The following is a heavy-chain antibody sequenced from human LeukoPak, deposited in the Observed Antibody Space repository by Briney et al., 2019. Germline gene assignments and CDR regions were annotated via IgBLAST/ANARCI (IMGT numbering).Heavy chain of an antibody. J-gene: IGHJ4*02. V-gene: IGHV4-59*01. CDR2: IYYSGST. Sequence: PSETLSLTCTVSGGSISSYYWSWIRQPPGKGLEWIGYIYYSGSTNYNPSLKSRVTISVDTSKNQFSLKLSSVTAADTAVYYCARGGRGGYTFDYWGQGTLVTVSS. D-gene: IGHD5-12*01. CDR3: ARGGRGGYTFDY. CDR1: GGSISSYY.